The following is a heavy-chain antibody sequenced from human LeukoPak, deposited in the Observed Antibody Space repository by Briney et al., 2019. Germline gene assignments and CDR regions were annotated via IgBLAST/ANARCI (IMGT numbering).Heavy chain of an antibody. J-gene: IGHJ3*02. CDR1: GFTFSSYA. Sequence: PGGSLRLSCAASGFTFSSYAMSWVRQAPGKGLEWVSYISNSGSTIYYADSVKGRFTISRDNAKNSLYLQMNSLRAEDTAVYYCAREGRSGRAFDIWGQGTMVTVSS. CDR2: ISNSGSTI. CDR3: AREGRSGRAFDI. V-gene: IGHV3-48*04.